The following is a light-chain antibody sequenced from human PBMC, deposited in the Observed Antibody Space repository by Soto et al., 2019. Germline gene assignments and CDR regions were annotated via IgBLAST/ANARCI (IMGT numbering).Light chain of an antibody. CDR1: QDVSRS. CDR2: AAS. V-gene: IGKV1-9*01. Sequence: DTQLTQSPSFLSASVGDRVTIACRASQDVSRSVGWYQQKPGTAPKLLISAASTLNSGVPSRFSGSGSGTDFTLTISSLQPEDFATYYCQHYNSYSEAFGQGTKVDIK. J-gene: IGKJ1*01. CDR3: QHYNSYSEA.